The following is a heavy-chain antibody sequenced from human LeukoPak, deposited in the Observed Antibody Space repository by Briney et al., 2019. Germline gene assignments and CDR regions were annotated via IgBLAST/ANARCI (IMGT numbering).Heavy chain of an antibody. CDR3: ARHKEVGDYYYFDY. Sequence: ASVKVSCKASGCTFTSYYMHWVRQAPGQGLEWMGIINLSGGSTSYTQKFQGRVTMTRDTSTTTVYMELSSLRSQDTAVYYCARHKEVGDYYYFDYWGQGTLVTVSS. CDR2: INLSGGST. J-gene: IGHJ4*02. CDR1: GCTFTSYY. D-gene: IGHD2/OR15-2a*01. V-gene: IGHV1-46*01.